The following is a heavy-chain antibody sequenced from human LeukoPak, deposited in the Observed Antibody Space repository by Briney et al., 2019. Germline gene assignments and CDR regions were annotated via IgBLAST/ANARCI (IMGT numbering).Heavy chain of an antibody. Sequence: SETLSLTCTVSGGSISSYYWNWIRQPPGKGLEWIGYIYYSGSTNYNPSLKSRVTISVDTSKNQFSLKLSSVTAADTAVYYCARQKTGWAGFDYWGQGTLVTVSP. J-gene: IGHJ4*02. D-gene: IGHD6-19*01. CDR3: ARQKTGWAGFDY. V-gene: IGHV4-59*08. CDR1: GGSISSYY. CDR2: IYYSGST.